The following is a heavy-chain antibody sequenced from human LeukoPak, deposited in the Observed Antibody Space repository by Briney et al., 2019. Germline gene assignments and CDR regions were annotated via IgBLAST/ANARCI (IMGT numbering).Heavy chain of an antibody. D-gene: IGHD3-16*02. CDR3: ARGPLVRLPSSFDP. V-gene: IGHV1-8*01. CDR1: GYTFTSYD. Sequence: GASVKVSCKASGYTFTSYDINWVRQATGQGLEWMGWMNPNSGNTGSAQRFQGRVTMTRDTSISTAYMELSSLTSEDTAVYYRARGPLVRLPSSFDPWGQGTLVTVSS. J-gene: IGHJ5*02. CDR2: MNPNSGNT.